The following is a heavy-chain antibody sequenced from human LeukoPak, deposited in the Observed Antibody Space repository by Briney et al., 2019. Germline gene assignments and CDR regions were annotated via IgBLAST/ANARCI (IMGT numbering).Heavy chain of an antibody. Sequence: GGSLRLSCAASGFTLSSYAMSWVRQAPGKGLEWVSAISGSGGSTYYADSVKGRFTISRDNSKNTLYLQMNSLRAEDTAVYYCAKDRGYCSSTSCPRPYGMDVWGQGTTVTVSS. D-gene: IGHD2-2*01. CDR3: AKDRGYCSSTSCPRPYGMDV. CDR1: GFTLSSYA. CDR2: ISGSGGST. J-gene: IGHJ6*02. V-gene: IGHV3-23*01.